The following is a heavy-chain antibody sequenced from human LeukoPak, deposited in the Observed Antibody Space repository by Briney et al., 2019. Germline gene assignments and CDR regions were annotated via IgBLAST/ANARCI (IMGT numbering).Heavy chain of an antibody. CDR1: GGSFSGYY. Sequence: KSSETLSLTCAVYGGSFSGYYWSWIRQPPGKGLEWIGEINHSGSTNYNPSLKSRVTISVDTPKNQFSLKLSSMTAADTAVYYCASRLRWSEKSFDYWGQGTLVTVSS. V-gene: IGHV4-34*01. CDR2: INHSGST. J-gene: IGHJ4*02. CDR3: ASRLRWSEKSFDY. D-gene: IGHD4-23*01.